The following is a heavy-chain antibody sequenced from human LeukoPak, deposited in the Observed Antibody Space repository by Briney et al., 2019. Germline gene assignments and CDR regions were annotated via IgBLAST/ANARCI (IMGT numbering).Heavy chain of an antibody. CDR1: GFTVSSNY. D-gene: IGHD5-18*01. CDR3: MTAAGYNFGQY. V-gene: IGHV3-53*01. Sequence: GGSLRLSCATSGFTVSSNYMSWVRQAPGKGLEWVSVIYDSGTTYYADSVKGRFTISRDNSKNTLYLQMNSLRAEDTAIYYCMTAAGYNFGQYWGQGTLVTVSS. J-gene: IGHJ4*02. CDR2: IYDSGTT.